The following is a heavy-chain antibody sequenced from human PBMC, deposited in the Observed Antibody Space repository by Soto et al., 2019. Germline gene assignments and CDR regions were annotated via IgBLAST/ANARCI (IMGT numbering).Heavy chain of an antibody. Sequence: QVQLVQSGAEVKKSGASVKVSCKASGYTFTSYAMHWVRQAPGQRLEWMGWINAGNGNTKYSQKFQGRVTITRDTPASTAYRELSSLGSEDTAVYYCARDPYYRGSYYGSPKSLAYWGQGTLVTVSS. D-gene: IGHD1-26*01. CDR1: GYTFTSYA. CDR2: INAGNGNT. V-gene: IGHV1-3*01. J-gene: IGHJ4*02. CDR3: ARDPYYRGSYYGSPKSLAY.